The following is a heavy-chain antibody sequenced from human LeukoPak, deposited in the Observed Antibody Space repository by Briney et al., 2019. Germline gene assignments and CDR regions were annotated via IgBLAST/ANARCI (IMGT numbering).Heavy chain of an antibody. CDR2: INHSGST. Sequence: SETLSLTCAVYGGSFSGYYWSWIRQPPGKGLEWNGEINHSGSTNYNPALKSRVTISVDTSKNQFSLKLSSVTAADTAVYYCARHGSTNRGDTAMVRYWGQGTLVTVSS. D-gene: IGHD5-18*01. J-gene: IGHJ4*02. CDR1: GGSFSGYY. CDR3: ARHGSTNRGDTAMVRY. V-gene: IGHV4-34*01.